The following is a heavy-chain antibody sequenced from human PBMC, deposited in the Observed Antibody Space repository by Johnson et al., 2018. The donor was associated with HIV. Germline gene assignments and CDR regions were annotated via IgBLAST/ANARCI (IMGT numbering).Heavy chain of an antibody. CDR1: GFSVSSNY. CDR3: ARDPFPRFYAFDI. Sequence: VQLLESGGGVVRPGGSLRLSCAASGFSVSSNYMSWVRQAPGKGLEWVSVIFGGGTTYYTDSVKGRFTISRDNSKNTLYLQMNSLRAEDTAVYYCARDPFPRFYAFDIWGQGTMVIVSS. CDR2: IFGGGTT. V-gene: IGHV3-66*01. J-gene: IGHJ3*02.